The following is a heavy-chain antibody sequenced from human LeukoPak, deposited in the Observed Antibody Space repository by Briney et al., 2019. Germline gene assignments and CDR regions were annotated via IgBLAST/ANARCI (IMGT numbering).Heavy chain of an antibody. J-gene: IGHJ6*03. CDR2: IYPDDSDT. Sequence: GASLKISCKGSGSRFTSYWIACVRQMPGKGLEWMGIIYPDDSDTKYSPSFQGQVTISADKSISTAYLQWSSLKASDTAMYYCARLAFCTNAVCFSNYYYSMDVWGRGATVTVSS. CDR1: GSRFTSYW. V-gene: IGHV5-51*01. D-gene: IGHD2-8*01. CDR3: ARLAFCTNAVCFSNYYYSMDV.